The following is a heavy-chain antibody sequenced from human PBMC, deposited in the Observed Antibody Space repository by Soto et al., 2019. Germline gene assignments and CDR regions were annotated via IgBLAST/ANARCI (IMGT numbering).Heavy chain of an antibody. J-gene: IGHJ4*02. D-gene: IGHD5-18*01. CDR1: GGSFSGYY. CDR2: INHSGST. V-gene: IGHV4-34*01. CDR3: ARKRGYTYGVDY. Sequence: KTSETLSLTCAVSGGSFSGYYLSWIRQPPGKGLEWIGEINHSGSTNYNPSLKSRVTISVDTSKNQFSLKLSSVTGADTAVYYCARKRGYTYGVDYWGQGTLVTVSS.